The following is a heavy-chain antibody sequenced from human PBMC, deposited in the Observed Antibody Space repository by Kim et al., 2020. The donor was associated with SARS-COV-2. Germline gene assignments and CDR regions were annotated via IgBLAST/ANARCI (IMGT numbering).Heavy chain of an antibody. CDR2: VKQDGAER. CDR3: ARAKVGVTTPDAFDV. J-gene: IGHJ3*01. D-gene: IGHD1-26*01. CDR1: GFTFTTYW. Sequence: GGSLRLSCAASGFTFTTYWMTWFRQAPGKGVEWVASVKQDGAERHYLDSVKGRFTIGRDNARNSLSLQMNSLRAEDTAVYFCARAKVGVTTPDAFDVWGRGTTVPV. V-gene: IGHV3-7*05.